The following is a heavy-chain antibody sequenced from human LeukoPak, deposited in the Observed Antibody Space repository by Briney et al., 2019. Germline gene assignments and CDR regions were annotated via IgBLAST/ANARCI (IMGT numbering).Heavy chain of an antibody. V-gene: IGHV3-7*01. CDR3: ARRRYFDY. D-gene: IGHD3-9*01. J-gene: IGHJ4*02. CDR2: IKQDGSAK. CDR1: GFTFSTYW. Sequence: GGSLRLSCAASGFTFSTYWMTWVRQAPGKGLEWVANIKQDGSAKYYVDSLRGRFSISRDNVKNSLFLQMNSLSAEDTAVYYCARRRYFDYWGQGTLVTVSS.